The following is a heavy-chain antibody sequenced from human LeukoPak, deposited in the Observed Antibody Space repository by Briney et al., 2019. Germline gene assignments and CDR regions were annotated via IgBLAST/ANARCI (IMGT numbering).Heavy chain of an antibody. CDR2: IKQDGSEK. V-gene: IGHV3-7*01. J-gene: IGHJ4*02. D-gene: IGHD5-12*01. Sequence: GGSLRLSCAASGFIFSSYWMSWVRQAPGKGLEWVANIKQDGSEKYYVDSVKGRFTISRDNAKNSLYLQMNSLRAEDTAVYYCASRVRPGGYDFYFDYWGQGTLVTVSS. CDR3: ASRVRPGGYDFYFDY. CDR1: GFIFSSYW.